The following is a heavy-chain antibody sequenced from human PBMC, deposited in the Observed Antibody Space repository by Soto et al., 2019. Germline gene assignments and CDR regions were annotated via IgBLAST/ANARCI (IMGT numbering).Heavy chain of an antibody. CDR2: ISGSGRMT. D-gene: IGHD1-1*01. CDR3: SKEAEESVNEPIPGDC. J-gene: IGHJ4*02. V-gene: IGHV3-23*04. CDR1: GFTFRNFA. Sequence: EAQLVESGGDLVQPRGSLRLSCAASGFTFRNFAMTWFRQAPGKGLEWVSGISGSGRMTYYAHSVKGRFTVSRDNSKNSLYLQMDSRRAEDTAVYYCSKEAEESVNEPIPGDCWGQGTVVTVSS.